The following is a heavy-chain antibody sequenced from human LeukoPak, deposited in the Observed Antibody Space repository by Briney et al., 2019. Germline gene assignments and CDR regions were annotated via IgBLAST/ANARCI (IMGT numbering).Heavy chain of an antibody. J-gene: IGHJ6*03. Sequence: QAGGSLRLSCAASGFTFSSYEMNWVRQAPGKGLEWVSYISSSGSTIYYADSVKGRFTISRDNAKNSLYLQMNSLRAEDTAVYYCARDGYYDSSENMDVWGKGTTVTVSS. CDR2: ISSSGSTI. CDR3: ARDGYYDSSENMDV. D-gene: IGHD3-22*01. CDR1: GFTFSSYE. V-gene: IGHV3-48*03.